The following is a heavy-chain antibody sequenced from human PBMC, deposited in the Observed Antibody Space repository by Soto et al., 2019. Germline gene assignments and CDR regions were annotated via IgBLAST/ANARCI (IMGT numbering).Heavy chain of an antibody. CDR3: ARAHDFWSGYYHYYYYGMDV. CDR2: TYYRSKWYN. Sequence: SQTLSLTCDISGDSVSSNSAAWNWIRQSPSRGLEWLGRTYYRSKWYNDYAVSVKSRITINPDTSKNQFSLQLNSVTPEDTAVYYCARAHDFWSGYYHYYYYGMDVWGQGTTVTVSS. D-gene: IGHD3-3*01. J-gene: IGHJ6*02. CDR1: GDSVSSNSAA. V-gene: IGHV6-1*01.